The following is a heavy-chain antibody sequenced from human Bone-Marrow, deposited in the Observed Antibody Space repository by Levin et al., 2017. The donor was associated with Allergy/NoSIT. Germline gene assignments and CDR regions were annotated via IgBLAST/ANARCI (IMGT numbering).Heavy chain of an antibody. CDR1: GYTFTSYD. D-gene: IGHD6-19*01. Sequence: GESLKISCKASGYTFTSYDINWVRQATGQGLEWMGWMNPNSGNTGYAQKFQGRVTMTRNTSISTAYMELSSLRSGDTAVYYCARYSGWHPSGFDYWGQGTLVTVSS. V-gene: IGHV1-8*01. CDR2: MNPNSGNT. J-gene: IGHJ4*02. CDR3: ARYSGWHPSGFDY.